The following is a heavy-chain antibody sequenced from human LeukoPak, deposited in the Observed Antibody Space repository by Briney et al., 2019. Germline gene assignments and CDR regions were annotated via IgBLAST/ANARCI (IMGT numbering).Heavy chain of an antibody. CDR3: ARGWGYMDV. J-gene: IGHJ6*03. V-gene: IGHV4-4*07. CDR2: INTSGNS. D-gene: IGHD1-26*01. CDR1: GGSISGVY. Sequence: SETLSLTCTVSGGSISGVYWSWIRQPAGKGLEWIGRINTSGNSNYNPSLKSRVTMSVDTSKNQSSLKLSSVTAADTAVYYCARGWGYMDVWGKGTTVTVSS.